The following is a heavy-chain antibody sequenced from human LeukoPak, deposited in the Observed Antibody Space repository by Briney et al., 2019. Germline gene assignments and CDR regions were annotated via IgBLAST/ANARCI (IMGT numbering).Heavy chain of an antibody. Sequence: GGPLRLSCAASGFTFSSYWMHWVRQTPGKGLVWVSRINSDGSSTNYADSVKGRFTISRDNAKNTLYLQMNSLRAEDTAVYYCAGGYSGWCDSWGQGTLVTVSS. CDR3: AGGYSGWCDS. V-gene: IGHV3-74*01. D-gene: IGHD5-12*01. CDR1: GFTFSSYW. J-gene: IGHJ5*01. CDR2: INSDGSST.